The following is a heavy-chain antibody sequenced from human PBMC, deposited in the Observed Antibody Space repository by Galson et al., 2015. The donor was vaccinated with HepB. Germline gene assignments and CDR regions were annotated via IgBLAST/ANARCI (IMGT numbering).Heavy chain of an antibody. Sequence: ALVKPTQTLTLTCTFSGFSLSTSGMCVSWIRQPPGKALEWLARIDWDDDKYYSTSLKTRLTISKDTSKNQVVLTMTNMDPVDTATYYCARIRYYYDSSGYYALGAFDIWGQGTMVTVSS. CDR2: IDWDDDK. V-gene: IGHV2-70*11. D-gene: IGHD3-22*01. J-gene: IGHJ3*02. CDR3: ARIRYYYDSSGYYALGAFDI. CDR1: GFSLSTSGMC.